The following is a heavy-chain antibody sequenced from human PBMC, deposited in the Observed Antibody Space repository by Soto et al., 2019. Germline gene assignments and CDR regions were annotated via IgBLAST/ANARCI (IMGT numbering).Heavy chain of an antibody. CDR1: GGSITRSPYY. Sequence: SETLSLTCTVSGGSITRSPYYWSWIRQLPGKGLEWIGYIYYTGSTYYNPSLTSRVFISMDRSENQFSLNLSFVTAADTAVYYCARALVDDYYGLDFWGQGTTVTVSS. J-gene: IGHJ6*02. CDR3: ARALVDDYYGLDF. CDR2: IYYTGST. V-gene: IGHV4-31*03.